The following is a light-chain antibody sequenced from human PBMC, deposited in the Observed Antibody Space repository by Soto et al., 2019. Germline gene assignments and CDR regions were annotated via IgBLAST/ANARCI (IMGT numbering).Light chain of an antibody. CDR1: QGISSY. V-gene: IGKV1-9*01. Sequence: EIHLTQSPSLLSASVGDRVTITCRASQGISSYLAWYQQKPGKAPKLLIYTASTLQSGVPSRFSGSGSGTEFTLTISSRLPEDSATYYCQQLNSYPLFTFGPGTKVDVK. J-gene: IGKJ3*01. CDR2: TAS. CDR3: QQLNSYPLFT.